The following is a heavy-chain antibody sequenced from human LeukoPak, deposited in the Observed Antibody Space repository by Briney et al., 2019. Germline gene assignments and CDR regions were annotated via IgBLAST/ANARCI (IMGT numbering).Heavy chain of an antibody. Sequence: SGTLSLTCAVSGVSISSSNWWSWVRQSPGKKLEWIGDIYHSGSTTYNPSFKSRVTIAVDKSKSQFSLRLRSVTAADTAVYYCARVPFFSNGYGFDYWGQGLLVTVSS. CDR2: IYHSGST. J-gene: IGHJ4*02. CDR1: GVSISSSNW. D-gene: IGHD5-18*01. CDR3: ARVPFFSNGYGFDY. V-gene: IGHV4-4*02.